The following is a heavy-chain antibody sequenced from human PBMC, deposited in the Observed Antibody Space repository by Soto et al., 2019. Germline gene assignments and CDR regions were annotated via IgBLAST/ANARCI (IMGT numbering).Heavy chain of an antibody. CDR3: ARQTIGSYYDSSGYPFDY. CDR1: GGSISSYY. CDR2: IYYSGST. Sequence: PSETLSLTCTVSGGSISSYYWSWIRQPPGKGLEWIGYIYYSGSTNYNPSLKSRVTISVDTSKNQFSLKLSSVTAADTAVYYCARQTIGSYYDSSGYPFDYGGQGTLVTVSS. V-gene: IGHV4-59*08. D-gene: IGHD3-22*01. J-gene: IGHJ4*02.